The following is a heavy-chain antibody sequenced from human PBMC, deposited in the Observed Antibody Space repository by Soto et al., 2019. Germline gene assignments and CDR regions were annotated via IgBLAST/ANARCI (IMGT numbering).Heavy chain of an antibody. Sequence: PXEXLKISCKCSGYXFTNYLLGWVRHMPGKGLEWMGIIYPGDSDTRYSPSFQGQVTISADKSINTAYLQWSSLKASDTAMYYCARHVSVTTSSLDYWGQGTLVTVSS. J-gene: IGHJ4*02. CDR2: IYPGDSDT. D-gene: IGHD4-17*01. CDR1: GYXFTNYL. CDR3: ARHVSVTTSSLDY. V-gene: IGHV5-51*01.